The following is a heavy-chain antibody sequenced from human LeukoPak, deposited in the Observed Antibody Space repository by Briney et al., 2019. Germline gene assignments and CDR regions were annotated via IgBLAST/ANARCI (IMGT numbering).Heavy chain of an antibody. V-gene: IGHV3-74*01. D-gene: IGHD2-15*01. Sequence: GGSLRLSCAASGFTFSSYWMHWVRQAPGRGLVWVSRINTDGSSTTYADSVKGRFTISRDNAKNTLYLQMNSLRAEDTAVYYCASHCSGGSCYSNAFDIWGQWTMVTVSS. CDR3: ASHCSGGSCYSNAFDI. CDR2: INTDGSST. CDR1: GFTFSSYW. J-gene: IGHJ3*02.